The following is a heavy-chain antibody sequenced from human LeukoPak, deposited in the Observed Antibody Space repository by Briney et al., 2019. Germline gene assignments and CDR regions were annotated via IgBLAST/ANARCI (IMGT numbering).Heavy chain of an antibody. V-gene: IGHV3-30*18. D-gene: IGHD1-26*01. CDR2: LSYDGSDK. CDR1: GFSFRYYG. Sequence: PGRSLRLSCAASGFSFRYYGVQWVRQAPGKGLEWVALLSYDGSDKYFADSVKGRFSISRDNSQNTLYLQMNSLITEDTAIYYCAKDMRPYSGDRSFLFDQWGQGTLVIVSS. J-gene: IGHJ4*02. CDR3: AKDMRPYSGDRSFLFDQ.